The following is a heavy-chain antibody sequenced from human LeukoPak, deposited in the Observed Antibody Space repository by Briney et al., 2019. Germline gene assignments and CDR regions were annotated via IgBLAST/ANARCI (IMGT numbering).Heavy chain of an antibody. J-gene: IGHJ4*02. CDR2: TYTGGNS. D-gene: IGHD3-22*01. CDR1: GFTVSSIH. V-gene: IGHV3-53*01. CDR3: AKTGGHYYDSSASYYPDY. Sequence: GGSLRLSCAASGFTVSSIHMVWVRQAPGKGLEWVSVTYTGGNSYYADSVKGRFIISRDNSRKTLYLQMNSLRAEDTAVYYCAKTGGHYYDSSASYYPDYWGQGTLVTVSS.